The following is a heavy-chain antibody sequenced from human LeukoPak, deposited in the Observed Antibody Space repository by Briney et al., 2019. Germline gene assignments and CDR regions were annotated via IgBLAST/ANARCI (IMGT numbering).Heavy chain of an antibody. CDR1: GFTFTSSA. CDR3: AAVPIEYSSSSGSEPFDY. J-gene: IGHJ4*02. Sequence: SVKVSCKASGFTFTSSAVQWVRQARGQRPEWIGWIVVGSGNTNYAQKFQERVTITRDMSTSTAYMELSSLRSEDTAVYYCAAVPIEYSSSSGSEPFDYWGQGTLVTVSS. V-gene: IGHV1-58*01. D-gene: IGHD6-6*01. CDR2: IVVGSGNT.